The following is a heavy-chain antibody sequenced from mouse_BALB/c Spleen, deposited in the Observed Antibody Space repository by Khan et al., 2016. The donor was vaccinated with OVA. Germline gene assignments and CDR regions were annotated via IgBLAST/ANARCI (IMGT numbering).Heavy chain of an antibody. CDR1: GYTFTNYW. D-gene: IGHD1-1*02. V-gene: IGHV1-7*01. Sequence: QVQLKQSGAELAKPGASVKMSCKASGYTFTNYWMHWVKQRPGQGLEWIGDIDPTTGSTEYNQKFKDKATLTADKSSSTAYMQLSSLTAADSAVEYCISHGGTYTWFGYWGQGTLVTVSA. CDR3: ISHGGTYTWFGY. CDR2: IDPTTGST. J-gene: IGHJ3*01.